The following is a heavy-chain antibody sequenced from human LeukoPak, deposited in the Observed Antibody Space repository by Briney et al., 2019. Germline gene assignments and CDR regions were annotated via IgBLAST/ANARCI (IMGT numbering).Heavy chain of an antibody. Sequence: SETLSVTCTVSGGSISSSSYYWGWIRQPPGKGLEWIGSIYYSGSTNYNPSLKSRVTISVDTSKNQFSLKLSSVTAADTAVYYYARRRVWFGDPRGLFPAFDIWGQGTMVTVSS. CDR2: IYYSGST. J-gene: IGHJ3*02. V-gene: IGHV4-39*07. D-gene: IGHD3-10*01. CDR3: ARRRVWFGDPRGLFPAFDI. CDR1: GGSISSSSYY.